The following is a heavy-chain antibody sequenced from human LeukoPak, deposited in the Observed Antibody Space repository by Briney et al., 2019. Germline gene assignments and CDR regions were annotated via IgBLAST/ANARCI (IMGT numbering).Heavy chain of an antibody. V-gene: IGHV1-18*01. D-gene: IGHD6-25*01. CDR2: ISAYNGNT. J-gene: IGHJ4*02. CDR1: GYTLTSYG. CDR3: ARDHPSGVFDY. Sequence: GASVKVSCKASGYTLTSYGISWVRQAPGQGLDWMGWISAYNGNTNYAQKLQSRVTMTTDTSTSTAYMELRSLRSDDTAVYYCARDHPSGVFDYWGQGTLVTVSS.